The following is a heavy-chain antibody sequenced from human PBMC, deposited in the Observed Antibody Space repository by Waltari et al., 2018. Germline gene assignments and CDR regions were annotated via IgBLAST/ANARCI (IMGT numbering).Heavy chain of an antibody. V-gene: IGHV3-7*03. J-gene: IGHJ4*02. CDR3: AREELGSYLIDY. Sequence: EVKLVESGGGLVQPGWSLRLSCEGSGFIFRDYWMSWVRQAPGRGRGLVANVKQDEHDKYYADSVRGRFTISRDHARVYLQMNDLRAEDTAVYYCAREELGSYLIDYWGQGTLVTVSS. CDR2: VKQDEHDK. CDR1: GFIFRDYW. D-gene: IGHD1-26*01.